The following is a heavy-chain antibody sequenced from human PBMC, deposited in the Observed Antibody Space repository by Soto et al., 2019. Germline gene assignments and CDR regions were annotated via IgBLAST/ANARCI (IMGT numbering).Heavy chain of an antibody. J-gene: IGHJ6*02. D-gene: IGHD6-13*01. CDR2: IGTAGDT. V-gene: IGHV3-13*01. Sequence: PGGSLRLSCAASGFTFSSYDMHWVRQATGKGLEWVSAIGTAGDTYYPGSVKGRFTISRENAKNSLYLQMNSLRAGDTAVYYCARVAADGTKKSYYYGMDVWGQGTTVTVSS. CDR3: ARVAADGTKKSYYYGMDV. CDR1: GFTFSSYD.